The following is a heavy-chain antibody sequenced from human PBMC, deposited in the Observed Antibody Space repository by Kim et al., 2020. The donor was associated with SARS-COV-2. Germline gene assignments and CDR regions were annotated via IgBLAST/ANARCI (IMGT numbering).Heavy chain of an antibody. CDR1: GFTFSSYA. Sequence: GGSLRLSCAASGFTFSSYAMHWVRQAPGKGLEYVSAISSNGGSTYYANSVKGRFTISRDNSKNTLYLQMGSLRAEDMAVYYCARQITTGIQLWLLGWADAFDIWGQGTMVTVSS. D-gene: IGHD5-18*01. V-gene: IGHV3-64*01. CDR2: ISSNGGST. J-gene: IGHJ3*02. CDR3: ARQITTGIQLWLLGWADAFDI.